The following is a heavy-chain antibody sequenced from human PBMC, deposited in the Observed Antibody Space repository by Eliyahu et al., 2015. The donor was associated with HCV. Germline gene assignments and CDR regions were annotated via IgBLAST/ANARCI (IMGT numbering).Heavy chain of an antibody. CDR3: TKSRKSRYGGGPWGY. D-gene: IGHD4-23*01. CDR1: GFTFSTSA. CDR2: VTDSGGST. V-gene: IGHV3-23*01. Sequence: EVQLLESGGGLVLPGGSLRLSCAASGFTFSTSAMGWVRQPPGEGLEWISAVTDSGGSTYYADSVKGRFTISRDNSKNTLYLQMNSLRAEDTAVYYCTKSRKSRYGGGPWGYWGQGILVTVSS. J-gene: IGHJ1*01.